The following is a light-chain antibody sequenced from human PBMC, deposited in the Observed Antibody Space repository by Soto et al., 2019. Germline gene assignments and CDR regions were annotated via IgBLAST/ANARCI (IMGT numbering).Light chain of an antibody. CDR1: QSINNW. V-gene: IGKV1-5*01. Sequence: DIQMTQSPSTLSASVGDRVTITCRASQSINNWLAWYQQKPGQAPKFLIYDASNLESGVPSSFSGSASGTEFTLTISSLQPDDFATYYCQQYDNYPLTFGGGTKVDI. CDR3: QQYDNYPLT. CDR2: DAS. J-gene: IGKJ4*01.